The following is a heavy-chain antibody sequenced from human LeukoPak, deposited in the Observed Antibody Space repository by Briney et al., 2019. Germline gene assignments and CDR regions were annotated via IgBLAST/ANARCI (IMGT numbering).Heavy chain of an antibody. V-gene: IGHV3-33*01. CDR2: IWYDGSNK. J-gene: IGHJ3*02. CDR1: GFTFSSYG. D-gene: IGHD2-2*01. CDR3: ARYFSLGYCSSTSCHGAFDI. Sequence: GRSLRLSCAASGFTFSSYGMHWVRQAPGKGLEWVAVIWYDGSNKYYADSVKGRFTISRDNSKNTLYLQMNSLRAEDTAVYYCARYFSLGYCSSTSCHGAFDIWGQGTMVTVSS.